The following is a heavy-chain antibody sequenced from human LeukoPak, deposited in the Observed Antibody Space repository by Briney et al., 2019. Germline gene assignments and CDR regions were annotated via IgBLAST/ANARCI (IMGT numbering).Heavy chain of an antibody. CDR1: GFTFSSYS. D-gene: IGHD1-26*01. V-gene: IGHV3-48*01. Sequence: LGGSLRLSCAASGFTFSSYSMNWVRQAPGKGLEWVSYISSSSSTIYYADSVKGRFTISRDNAKNSLYLQMNSLRAEDTAVYYCAKGYGWEASYYYYYMDVWGKGTTVTISS. CDR3: AKGYGWEASYYYYYMDV. J-gene: IGHJ6*03. CDR2: ISSSSSTI.